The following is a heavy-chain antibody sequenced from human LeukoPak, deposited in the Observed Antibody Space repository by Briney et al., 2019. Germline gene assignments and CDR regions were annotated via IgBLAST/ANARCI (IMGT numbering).Heavy chain of an antibody. CDR1: GYTLTELS. CDR3: ATGGYYDILTGYYNLVY. CDR2: FDPEDGET. Sequence: GASVKVSCKVSGYTLTELSMHWVRQAPGKRLEWMGGFDPEDGETIYAQKFQGRVTMTEDTSTDTAYMELSSLRSVDTAVYYCATGGYYDILTGYYNLVYWGQGTLVTVSS. D-gene: IGHD3-9*01. V-gene: IGHV1-24*01. J-gene: IGHJ4*02.